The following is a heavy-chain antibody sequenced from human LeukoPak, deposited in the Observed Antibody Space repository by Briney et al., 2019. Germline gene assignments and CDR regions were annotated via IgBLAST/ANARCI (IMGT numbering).Heavy chain of an antibody. CDR2: INRDGGGK. J-gene: IGHJ3*02. Sequence: GGSLRLSCAASGFSFSSYWMTWVRQAPGKGLEWVANINRDGGGKEHVDSVKGRFTVSRDNAHNSLYLQMDSLRAEDTAVYYCTRDPYDSIDYGAFDIWGQGTMVTVSS. D-gene: IGHD3-22*01. CDR1: GFSFSSYW. V-gene: IGHV3-7*01. CDR3: TRDPYDSIDYGAFDI.